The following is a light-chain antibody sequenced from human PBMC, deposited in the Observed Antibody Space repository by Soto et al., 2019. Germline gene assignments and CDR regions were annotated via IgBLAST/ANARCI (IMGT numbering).Light chain of an antibody. Sequence: DIQMTQSPSSLSASVGDRVTITCRASQSISSYLNWYQQKPGKAHKLLIYAASSLQSGVPSRFSGSGSGTDFTLTTSSLQPEDFATYYCQQSYSTPLTFGGGTKVDSK. J-gene: IGKJ4*01. CDR1: QSISSY. CDR3: QQSYSTPLT. CDR2: AAS. V-gene: IGKV1-39*01.